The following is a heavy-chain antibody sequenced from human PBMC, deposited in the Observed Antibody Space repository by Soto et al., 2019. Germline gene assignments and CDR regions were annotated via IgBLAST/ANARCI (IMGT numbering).Heavy chain of an antibody. V-gene: IGHV3-30*18. J-gene: IGHJ3*01. Sequence: QVQLLESGGGVVQPGRSLRLSCAGSGFDFSNFGMHWVRQAPGKGLEWVAVMSHDANNSYHADSVKGRFIISRDNSKKTLYLQMNRRKTEASAIYFCVKEEGTSRDVDWSSWAFDVWGQGTVVTVSS. CDR1: GFDFSNFG. D-gene: IGHD3-9*01. CDR2: MSHDANNS. CDR3: VKEEGTSRDVDWSSWAFDV.